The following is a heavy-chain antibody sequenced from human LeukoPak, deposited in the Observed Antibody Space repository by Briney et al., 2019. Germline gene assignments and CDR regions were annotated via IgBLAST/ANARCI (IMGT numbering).Heavy chain of an antibody. D-gene: IGHD4-17*01. CDR1: GYTFTGYY. CDR2: ISPNTGGA. Sequence: ASVKVSCKASGYTFTGYYMHWVRQAPGQGLEWMGWISPNTGGADYAQKFQGRVTMTRDTSISTAYMEVNRLRSDDTAVYYCARIGEDYWGQGTLVTVSS. CDR3: ARIGEDY. J-gene: IGHJ4*02. V-gene: IGHV1-2*02.